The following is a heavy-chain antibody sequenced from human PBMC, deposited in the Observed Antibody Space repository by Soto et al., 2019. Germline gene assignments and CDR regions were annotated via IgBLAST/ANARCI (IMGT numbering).Heavy chain of an antibody. Sequence: GESLKISCKGVGYRLDAAWIGWVRQMPGKGLEWMGIIKPGGSDLRYSPSFRGQVTISADAAVNTAYLQWDSLKASDTAMYYCARLPRYYYDSSGYYPRLYYYYGMDVWGQGTTVTV. CDR3: ARLPRYYYDSSGYYPRLYYYYGMDV. D-gene: IGHD3-22*01. J-gene: IGHJ6*02. V-gene: IGHV5-51*01. CDR2: IKPGGSDL. CDR1: GYRLDAAW.